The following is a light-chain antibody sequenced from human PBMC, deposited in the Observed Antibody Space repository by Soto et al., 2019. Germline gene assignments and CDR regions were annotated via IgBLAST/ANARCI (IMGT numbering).Light chain of an antibody. CDR1: QSVSSSY. Sequence: EIVLTQSPGTLSLSPGERATLSCRASQSVSSSYLAWFQQRPGQAPRLLIYGVSSRATGIPDRFSGSGSGTDFTLTVSRLETEDVAVYYCQQYGSSPHTFGQGTKLEIK. V-gene: IGKV3-20*01. CDR2: GVS. CDR3: QQYGSSPHT. J-gene: IGKJ2*01.